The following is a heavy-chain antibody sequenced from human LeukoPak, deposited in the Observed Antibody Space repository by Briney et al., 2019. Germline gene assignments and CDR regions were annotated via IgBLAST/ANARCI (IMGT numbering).Heavy chain of an antibody. Sequence: SETLSLTCTVSAGSISSSRYYWGWIRQPPGKGLEWIGTIYYSGSTYYNPSLKSRVTISVDTSKNQFSLKLSSVTAADTAVYYCARRAEYSRAHYYFDYWGQGTLVTVSS. CDR1: AGSISSSRYY. D-gene: IGHD6-6*01. CDR3: ARRAEYSRAHYYFDY. V-gene: IGHV4-39*01. J-gene: IGHJ4*02. CDR2: IYYSGST.